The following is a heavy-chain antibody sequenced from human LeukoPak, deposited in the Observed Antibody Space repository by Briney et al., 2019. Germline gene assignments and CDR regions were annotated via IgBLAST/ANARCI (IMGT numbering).Heavy chain of an antibody. CDR2: ISSSGTYI. CDR1: GFTFSSYS. J-gene: IGHJ4*02. V-gene: IGHV3-21*01. D-gene: IGHD3-16*01. CDR3: ARRGLLFPLDY. Sequence: GGSLRLSCAASGFTFSSYSMNWVRQAPGKGLEWVSSISSSGTYIYYADSLKGRITISRDNAKSSLYLQMNSLRAEDTAVYYCARRGLLFPLDYWGQGTLVTVSS.